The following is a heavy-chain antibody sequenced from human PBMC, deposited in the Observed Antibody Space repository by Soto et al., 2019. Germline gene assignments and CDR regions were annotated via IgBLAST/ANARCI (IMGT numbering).Heavy chain of an antibody. CDR2: IYPGDSDI. CDR1: GYSFTTYW. J-gene: IGHJ4*02. V-gene: IGHV5-51*01. Sequence: GESLKISCKGSGYSFTTYWIGWVRQMPGKGLEWMGVIYPGDSDIRFSPSFQGQVTISADMSLSTAYLQWSSLRVSDTAMYYCARQAYHYDTNSFGYWGQGTLVIVSS. D-gene: IGHD3-22*01. CDR3: ARQAYHYDTNSFGY.